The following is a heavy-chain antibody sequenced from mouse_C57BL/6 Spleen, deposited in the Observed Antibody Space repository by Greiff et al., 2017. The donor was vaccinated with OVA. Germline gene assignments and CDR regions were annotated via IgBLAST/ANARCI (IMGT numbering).Heavy chain of an antibody. CDR2: ISDGGSYT. Sequence: EVQLVESGGGLVKPGGSLKLSCAASGFTFSSYAMSWVRQTPEKRLEWVATISDGGSYTYYPDNVKGRFTISRDNAKNNLYLQMSHLKSEDTAMYYCARDGSNYLDYWGQGTTLTVSS. CDR1: GFTFSSYA. J-gene: IGHJ2*01. CDR3: ARDGSNYLDY. V-gene: IGHV5-4*01. D-gene: IGHD1-1*01.